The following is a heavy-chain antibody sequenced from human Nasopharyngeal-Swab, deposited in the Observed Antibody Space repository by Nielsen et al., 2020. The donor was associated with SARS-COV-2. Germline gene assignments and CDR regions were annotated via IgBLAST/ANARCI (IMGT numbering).Heavy chain of an antibody. J-gene: IGHJ1*01. CDR1: GFTFSDYY. CDR3: ARSFSGSYHAEYFQH. D-gene: IGHD1-26*01. V-gene: IGHV3-11*01. CDR2: ISSSGSTI. Sequence: AGSLRLSCAASGFTFSDYYMSWIRQAPGKGLEWVSYISSSGSTIYYADSVKGRFTISRDNAKNSLYLQMNSLRAEDTAVYYCARSFSGSYHAEYFQHWGQGTLVTVSS.